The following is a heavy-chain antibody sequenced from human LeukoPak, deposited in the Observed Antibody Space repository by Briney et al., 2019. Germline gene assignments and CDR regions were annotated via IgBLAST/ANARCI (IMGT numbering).Heavy chain of an antibody. J-gene: IGHJ6*02. Sequence: HPGGSLRLSCAASGFTFDDYAMHWVRHAPGKGLEWASGISWNSGSIVYADSVKGRFTISRDNAKNSPYLQMNSLRAEDTALYYCAKEPGVAVAGVYYYYGMDVWGQGTTVTVSS. V-gene: IGHV3-9*01. D-gene: IGHD6-19*01. CDR1: GFTFDDYA. CDR2: ISWNSGSI. CDR3: AKEPGVAVAGVYYYYGMDV.